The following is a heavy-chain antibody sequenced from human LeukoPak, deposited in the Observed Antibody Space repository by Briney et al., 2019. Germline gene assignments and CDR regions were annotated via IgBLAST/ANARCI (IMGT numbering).Heavy chain of an antibody. V-gene: IGHV3-23*01. J-gene: IGHJ4*02. Sequence: PGGSLRLSCAASGFTFSNNAMSWVRQAPGKGLEWVSATSTSGGSAYYADSVKGRFTISRDNSKNTLYLQMDSLRADDTAVYYCARYSGSYYYPPAWDLWGQGTLVNVSS. CDR1: GFTFSNNA. D-gene: IGHD1-26*01. CDR2: TSTSGGSA. CDR3: ARYSGSYYYPPAWDL.